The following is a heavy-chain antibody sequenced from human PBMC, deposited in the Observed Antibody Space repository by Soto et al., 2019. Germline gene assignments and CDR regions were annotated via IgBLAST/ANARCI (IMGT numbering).Heavy chain of an antibody. CDR3: ARNPLATHRLPPNNWFDP. D-gene: IGHD1-26*01. J-gene: IGHJ5*02. Sequence: QVQLVQSGAEVKKPGASVKVSCKASGYTFTSYGISWVRQAPGQGLEWMGWISAYNGNTNYAQKLQGRVTMTTDTSMSTAYMELRSLRSDDTAVYYCARNPLATHRLPPNNWFDPWGQGTLVTVSS. V-gene: IGHV1-18*01. CDR2: ISAYNGNT. CDR1: GYTFTSYG.